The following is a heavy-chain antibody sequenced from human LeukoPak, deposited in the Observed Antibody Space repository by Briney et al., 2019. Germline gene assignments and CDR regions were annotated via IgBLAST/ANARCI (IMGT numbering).Heavy chain of an antibody. J-gene: IGHJ4*02. D-gene: IGHD3-9*01. CDR2: IDQDGSEK. V-gene: IGHV3-7*01. Sequence: GGSLRLSCAASGFTFSSYWMSWVRQAPGKRLEWVANIDQDGSEKYYVDSVKGRFTISRDNAKKSLYLQMDSLGAEDTAVYYCATHGYSELRYFDWSTNEWGQGTLVTVSS. CDR3: ATHGYSELRYFDWSTNE. CDR1: GFTFSSYW.